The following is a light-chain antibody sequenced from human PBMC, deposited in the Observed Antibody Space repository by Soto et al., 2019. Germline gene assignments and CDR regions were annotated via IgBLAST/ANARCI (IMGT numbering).Light chain of an antibody. V-gene: IGKV1-39*01. Sequence: DIQMTQSPPSLSASVGDRVTITCRARETISDFLNWYQLKPGKAPNLLIYSASNLQHGVPSRFSGSGYGTDFTLTLSGLQHEDSATDYCQQNFSPFVTFGAGTKVEV. CDR2: SAS. CDR1: ETISDF. J-gene: IGKJ4*01. CDR3: QQNFSPFVT.